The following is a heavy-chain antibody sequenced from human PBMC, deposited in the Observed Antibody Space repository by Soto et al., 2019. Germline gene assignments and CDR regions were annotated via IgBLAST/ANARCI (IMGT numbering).Heavy chain of an antibody. D-gene: IGHD6-6*01. CDR1: GFTFSSYA. Sequence: GGSLRLSCAASGFTFSSYAMHWVRQAPGKGLEWVAVISYDGSNKYYADSVKGRFTISRDNSKNTLYLQMNSLRAEDTAVYYCARDLSSSGVYYYYGMDVWGQGTTVTVSS. CDR2: ISYDGSNK. CDR3: ARDLSSSGVYYYYGMDV. V-gene: IGHV3-30-3*01. J-gene: IGHJ6*02.